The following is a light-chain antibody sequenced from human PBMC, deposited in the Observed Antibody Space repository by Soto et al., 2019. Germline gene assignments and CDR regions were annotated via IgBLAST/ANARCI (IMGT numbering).Light chain of an antibody. CDR1: SSDVGGFNS. CDR2: DVV. Sequence: QSVLTQPASVSGSPGQSITISCTGTSSDVGGFNSVSWYQLRPGTAPKLILYDVVDRPSGVSYRFSGSKSGNTASLTISGLQAADEADCFCSSYTSTMTNVFGSGTKVTVL. CDR3: SSYTSTMTNV. V-gene: IGLV2-14*03. J-gene: IGLJ1*01.